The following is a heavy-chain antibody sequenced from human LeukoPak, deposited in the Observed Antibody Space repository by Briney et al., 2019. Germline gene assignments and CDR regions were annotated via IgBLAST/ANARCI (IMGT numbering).Heavy chain of an antibody. V-gene: IGHV3-21*04. CDR3: AKDFHSSGYYPLGFDY. D-gene: IGHD3-22*01. CDR2: ISSSSSYI. Sequence: GGSPRLSCAASGFTFSSYSMNWVRQAPGKGLEWVSSISSSSSYIYYADSVKGRFTISRNNAKNSLYLQMNSLRAEDTALYYCAKDFHSSGYYPLGFDYWGQGTLVTVSS. J-gene: IGHJ4*02. CDR1: GFTFSSYS.